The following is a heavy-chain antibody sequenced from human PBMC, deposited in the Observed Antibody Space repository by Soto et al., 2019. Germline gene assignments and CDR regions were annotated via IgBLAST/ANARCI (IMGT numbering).Heavy chain of an antibody. CDR3: ARVMATRGSLPYYYYGVDV. V-gene: IGHV4-34*01. D-gene: IGHD5-12*01. CDR1: GGSFSGYY. CDR2: INHSGST. J-gene: IGHJ6*02. Sequence: QVQLQQWGAGLLKPSETLSLTCAVYGGSFSGYYWSWIRQPPGKGLEWIREINHSGSTNYNPSLKSRVTISVDTSKNQFSLKLSSVTAADTAVYYCARVMATRGSLPYYYYGVDVWGQGTTVTVSS.